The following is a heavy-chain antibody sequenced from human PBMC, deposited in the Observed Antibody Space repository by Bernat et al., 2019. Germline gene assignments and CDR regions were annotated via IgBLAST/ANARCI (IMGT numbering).Heavy chain of an antibody. CDR1: GYTFTSYD. CDR3: ARRGKYQLPYPYYYYYYMDV. V-gene: IGHV1-8*01. D-gene: IGHD2-2*01. Sequence: QVQLVQSGAEVKKLGASVKVSCKASGYTFTSYDINWVRQATGQGLEWMGWMNPNSGNTGYAQKFQGRVTMTRNTSISTAYMELSSLRSEDTAVYYCARRGKYQLPYPYYYYYYMDVWGKGTTVTVSS. CDR2: MNPNSGNT. J-gene: IGHJ6*03.